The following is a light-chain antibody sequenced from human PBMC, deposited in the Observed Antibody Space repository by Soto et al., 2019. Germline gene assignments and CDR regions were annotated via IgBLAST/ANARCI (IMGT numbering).Light chain of an antibody. CDR2: EVS. J-gene: IGLJ1*01. CDR3: CSYAGSSTFAFYV. Sequence: QSVLTQSASVSGSPGQSITISCTGTSSDVGGSDYVSWYQQHPGKAPKLMIYEVSKRPSGVSNRFSGSKSGNTASLTISGLQAEDEADYYCCSYAGSSTFAFYVFGTGTKVTVL. CDR1: SSDVGGSDY. V-gene: IGLV2-23*02.